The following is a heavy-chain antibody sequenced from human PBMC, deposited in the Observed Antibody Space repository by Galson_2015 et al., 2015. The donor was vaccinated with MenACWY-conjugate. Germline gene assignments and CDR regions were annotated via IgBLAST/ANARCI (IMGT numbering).Heavy chain of an antibody. V-gene: IGHV3-30*07. CDR2: MSYDGSNQ. D-gene: IGHD6-19*01. CDR3: ARLAVPGLD. Sequence: SLRLSCAASGFTFSSYTMHWVRQTPGKGLEWVALMSYDGSNQYYADSLKGRLTISRDNSKNSLYLQMNSLRVEDTAVYYCARLAVPGLDWGQGTLVTVSS. J-gene: IGHJ4*02. CDR1: GFTFSSYT.